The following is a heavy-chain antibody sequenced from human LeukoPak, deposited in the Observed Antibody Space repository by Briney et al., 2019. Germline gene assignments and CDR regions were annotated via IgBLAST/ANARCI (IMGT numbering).Heavy chain of an antibody. CDR3: ARDHDQIGGGNFDF. V-gene: IGHV3-7*01. J-gene: IGHJ4*02. CDR1: GFTFSTYW. D-gene: IGHD4-23*01. Sequence: GGSLRHSPAASGFTFSTYWMNGVRQAPGKGLEWVANIKQDGSGKYYVDAVKGLFTISRDNAKNSLYLLKNSLTAEDKAVYYCARDHDQIGGGNFDFGCWGTLVTVSS. CDR2: IKQDGSGK.